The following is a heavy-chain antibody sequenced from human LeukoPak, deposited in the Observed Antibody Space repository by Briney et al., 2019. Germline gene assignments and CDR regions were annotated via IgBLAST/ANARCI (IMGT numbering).Heavy chain of an antibody. J-gene: IGHJ1*01. D-gene: IGHD1-26*01. V-gene: IGHV1-18*01. CDR3: ARAAGSGSYYFQH. Sequence: SGGSLRLSCAASGFTFTSYGISWVRQAPGQGLEWMGWISAYNGNTNYAQKLQGRVTMTTDTSTSTAYMELRSLRSDDTAVYYCARAAGSGSYYFQHWGQGTLVTVSS. CDR1: GFTFTSYG. CDR2: ISAYNGNT.